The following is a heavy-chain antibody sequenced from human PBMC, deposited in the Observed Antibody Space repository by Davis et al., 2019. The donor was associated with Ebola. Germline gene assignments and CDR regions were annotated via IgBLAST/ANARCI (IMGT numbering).Heavy chain of an antibody. J-gene: IGHJ4*02. D-gene: IGHD1-26*01. CDR1: GYTFSTYA. CDR2: INVAKGNT. V-gene: IGHV1-3*01. Sequence: GESLKISCAASGYTFSTYAIHWLRQAPGQRLEWMGLINVAKGNTKYSQKFQGRVTMTRDTSAGTAYMEMSSLTSEDTAVYYCARTFVGGWLFDYWGQGTLVTVSS. CDR3: ARTFVGGWLFDY.